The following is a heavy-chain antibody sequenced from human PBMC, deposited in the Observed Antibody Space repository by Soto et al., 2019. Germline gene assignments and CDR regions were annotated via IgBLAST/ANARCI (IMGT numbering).Heavy chain of an antibody. CDR3: ARYRTRYYYGMDV. V-gene: IGHV3-48*04. Sequence: PAGSLRLSCAASGITFSSYSMTWVRQAPGKGLEWVSYISSSSSTIYYADSVKGRFTISRDNAKNSLYLQMNSLRAEDTAVYYCARYRTRYYYGMDVWGQGNTVTVSS. CDR2: ISSSSSTI. J-gene: IGHJ6*02. D-gene: IGHD4-4*01. CDR1: GITFSSYS.